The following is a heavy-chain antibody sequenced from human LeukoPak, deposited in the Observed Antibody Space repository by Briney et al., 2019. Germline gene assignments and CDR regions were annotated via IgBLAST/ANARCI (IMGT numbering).Heavy chain of an antibody. CDR1: GFTFSNYA. J-gene: IGHJ4*02. CDR2: IRYDGSNK. V-gene: IGHV3-30*02. D-gene: IGHD5-18*01. CDR3: AKDLISYSYGYVGYFDY. Sequence: GGSLRLSCAASGFTFSNYAMQWVRQAPGMGLEWVAFIRYDGSNKYYADSVKGRFTISRDNSKNTLYLQMNSLRAEDTAVYYCAKDLISYSYGYVGYFDYWGQGTLVTVSS.